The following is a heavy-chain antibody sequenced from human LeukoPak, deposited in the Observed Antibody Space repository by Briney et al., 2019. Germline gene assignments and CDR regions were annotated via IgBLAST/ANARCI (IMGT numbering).Heavy chain of an antibody. V-gene: IGHV4-39*07. D-gene: IGHD3-10*01. CDR2: IYYSGST. CDR3: ARVRYYYGSGSYRSRGNWFDP. J-gene: IGHJ5*02. CDR1: GGSISSSSYY. Sequence: PSETLSLTCTVSGGSISSSSYYWGWIRQPPGKGLEWIGSIYYSGSTYYNPSLKSRVTISVDTSKNQFSLKLSSVTAADTAVYYCARVRYYYGSGSYRSRGNWFDPWGQGTLVTVSS.